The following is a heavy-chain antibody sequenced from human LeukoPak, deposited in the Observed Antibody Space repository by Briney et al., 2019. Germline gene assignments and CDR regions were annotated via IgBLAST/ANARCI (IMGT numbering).Heavy chain of an antibody. D-gene: IGHD3-22*01. J-gene: IGHJ4*02. CDR2: ISGSGGST. CDR3: AKEVSMIVVTYYFDY. Sequence: GGSLRLSCAASGFTFSSYAMSWVRQAPGKGLEWVSAISGSGGSTYYADSVKGRFTISRDNSKNTLYLQMNNLRAEDTAVYYCAKEVSMIVVTYYFDYWGQGTLVTVSS. V-gene: IGHV3-23*01. CDR1: GFTFSSYA.